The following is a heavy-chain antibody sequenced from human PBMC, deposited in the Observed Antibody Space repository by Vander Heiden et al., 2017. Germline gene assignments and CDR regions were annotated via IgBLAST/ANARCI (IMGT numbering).Heavy chain of an antibody. Sequence: EVQLVESGGGLVKPGGSLRLSCAASGFTFSSYSMNWVRQAPGKGLEWVSSISSSSSYIYYADSVKGRFTISRDNAKNSLYLQMNSLRAEDTAVYYCARVLLWFGARYGMDVWGQGTTVTVSS. D-gene: IGHD3-10*01. J-gene: IGHJ6*02. CDR3: ARVLLWFGARYGMDV. V-gene: IGHV3-21*01. CDR1: GFTFSSYS. CDR2: ISSSSSYI.